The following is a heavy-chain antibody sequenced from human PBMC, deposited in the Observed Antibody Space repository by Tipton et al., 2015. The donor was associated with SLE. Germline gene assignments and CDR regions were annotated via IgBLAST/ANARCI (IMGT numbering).Heavy chain of an antibody. Sequence: QSGPEVKKPGASLRVSCKTAGYTFSDYYIHWVRQAPGQGLEWMGWINPNGGDTNYAQNFQDRVTLTRDASISTVYMELTGLKLGDTAVYFCARDVKEGIRYFDLWGRGTLLTVSP. V-gene: IGHV1-2*02. CDR2: INPNGGDT. CDR1: GYTFSDYY. D-gene: IGHD3-10*01. CDR3: ARDVKEGIRYFDL. J-gene: IGHJ2*01.